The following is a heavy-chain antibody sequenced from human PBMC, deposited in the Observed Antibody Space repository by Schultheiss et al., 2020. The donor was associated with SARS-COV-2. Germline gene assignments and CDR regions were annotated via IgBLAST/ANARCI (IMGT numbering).Heavy chain of an antibody. Sequence: GESLKISCAASGFIFSSYVMSWVRQAPGRGLEWVAAISASGATTDYADSGEGRFTTSRDNSNNTLFLQMNGLRAEDTAMYYCAAAHCTSTSCSEALRRYYGVDVWGRGTTVTVSS. CDR3: AAAHCTSTSCSEALRRYYGVDV. D-gene: IGHD2-2*01. J-gene: IGHJ6*02. CDR1: GFIFSSYV. V-gene: IGHV3-23*01. CDR2: ISASGATT.